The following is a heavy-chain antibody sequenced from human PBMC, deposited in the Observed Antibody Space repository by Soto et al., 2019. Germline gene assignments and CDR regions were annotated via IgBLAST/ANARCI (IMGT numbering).Heavy chain of an antibody. D-gene: IGHD3-16*02. Sequence: PGGSLRLSCAASGFNFSSYGMHWVRQAPGKGLEWVAVIWYDGSNKYYADSVKGRFTISRDNSKNTLYLQMNSLRAEDTAVYYCARDYVWGSYRSPWFDPWGQGTLVTVSS. V-gene: IGHV3-33*01. CDR1: GFNFSSYG. CDR3: ARDYVWGSYRSPWFDP. CDR2: IWYDGSNK. J-gene: IGHJ5*02.